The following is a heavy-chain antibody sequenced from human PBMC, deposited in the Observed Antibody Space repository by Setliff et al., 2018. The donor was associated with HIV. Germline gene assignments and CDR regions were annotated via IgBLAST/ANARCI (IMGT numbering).Heavy chain of an antibody. CDR3: ARGLNVLSGYTWVV. CDR1: GYIFTSYD. J-gene: IGHJ4*02. D-gene: IGHD3-3*01. V-gene: IGHV1-8*02. CDR2: MSPKSGNT. Sequence: ASVKVSCKASGYIFTSYDIHWVRQATGQGLEWMGRMSPKSGNTGNTQKFRGRITMTRDTSTNTTYMELSSLTSDDTAVYYCARGLNVLSGYTWVVWGQGTPVTVSS.